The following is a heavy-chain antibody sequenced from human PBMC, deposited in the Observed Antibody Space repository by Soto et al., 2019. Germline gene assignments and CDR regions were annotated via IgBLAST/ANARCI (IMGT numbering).Heavy chain of an antibody. CDR2: ISSSSSII. CDR1: GFTFSNSG. J-gene: IGHJ4*02. V-gene: IGHV3-48*02. Sequence: EVQLVESGGGLVQPGGSLRLSCAASGFTFSNSGMNWVRQAPGKGLEWVAYISSSSSIIRYADSVKGRFTISRDNAKNSLFLQMNSLRDEDTAVYYCARDRYYYDSSGYYLVDYWGQGTLVTVSS. CDR3: ARDRYYYDSSGYYLVDY. D-gene: IGHD3-22*01.